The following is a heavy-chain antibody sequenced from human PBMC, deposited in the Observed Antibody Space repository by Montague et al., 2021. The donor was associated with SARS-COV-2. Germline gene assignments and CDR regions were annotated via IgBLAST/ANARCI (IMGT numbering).Heavy chain of an antibody. CDR2: IYDNT. J-gene: IGHJ3*01. CDR1: GFTFSSYA. CDR3: AKRPIGGMYYDALDF. D-gene: IGHD1-26*01. V-gene: IGHV3-23*01. Sequence: SLRLSCAASGFTFSSYAMSWVRQAPGKGLEWASVIYDNTCYADSVKGRFTLSSDESKNTLYLQMNSLRVDDTAKYYCAKRPIGGMYYDALDFWGQGTVV.